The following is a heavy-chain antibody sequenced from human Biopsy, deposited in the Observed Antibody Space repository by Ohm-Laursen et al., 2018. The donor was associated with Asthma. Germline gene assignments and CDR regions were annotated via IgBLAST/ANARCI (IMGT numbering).Heavy chain of an antibody. J-gene: IGHJ6*02. CDR3: ARAVDYTHYYGIDV. D-gene: IGHD3-16*01. CDR1: GYIFNSAG. Sequence: ASVKVSCKTSGYIFNSAGIPWVRQAPGQGLEWMGWISVYNGNTKVAQKLQDRVTMITETSTSTAYMELRSLRSDDTAVYFCARAVDYTHYYGIDVWGQGTTVTVS. V-gene: IGHV1-18*01. CDR2: ISVYNGNT.